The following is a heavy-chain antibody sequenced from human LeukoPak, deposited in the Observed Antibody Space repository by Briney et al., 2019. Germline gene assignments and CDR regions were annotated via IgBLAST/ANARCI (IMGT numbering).Heavy chain of an antibody. CDR2: MSGSGGST. J-gene: IGHJ1*01. CDR3: AKEIYGDSTGGRFQH. D-gene: IGHD4-17*01. Sequence: GGSLRLSCAASGFTFSSYAMSWVRQAPGKGLEWVSVMSGSGGSTYYADSVKGRFTISRDNSKNTLYLQMNSLRAEDTAVYYCAKEIYGDSTGGRFQHWGQGTLVTVSS. CDR1: GFTFSSYA. V-gene: IGHV3-23*01.